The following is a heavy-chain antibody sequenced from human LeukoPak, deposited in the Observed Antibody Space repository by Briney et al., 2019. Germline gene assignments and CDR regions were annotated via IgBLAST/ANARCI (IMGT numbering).Heavy chain of an antibody. D-gene: IGHD1/OR15-1a*01. V-gene: IGHV3-53*01. J-gene: IGHJ5*02. CDR1: GFNFSSNY. Sequence: TGGSLRLSCAASGFNFSSNYMSWVRQAPGKGLEWVSVIYSGGSTFYADSVKGRFTISRDNSKNTLYLQMNSLRAEDTAVYYCARGLRGRTTLTNWFDPWGQGTLVTVSS. CDR2: IYSGGST. CDR3: ARGLRGRTTLTNWFDP.